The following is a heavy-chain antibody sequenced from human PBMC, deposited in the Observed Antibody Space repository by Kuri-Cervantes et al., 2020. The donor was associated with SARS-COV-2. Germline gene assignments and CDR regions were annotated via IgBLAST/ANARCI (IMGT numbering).Heavy chain of an antibody. CDR1: GYTFITFD. V-gene: IGHV1-8*03. D-gene: IGHD6-13*01. CDR2: ISPKNGNT. CDR3: ARGITAGVDY. J-gene: IGHJ4*02. Sequence: ASVKVSCKAFGYTFITFDINWVRQATGQGLEWMGWISPKNGNTDFAQNFQGRIAFTRDTSINTVYMELSSLTSEDTAVYYCARGITAGVDYWGQGTLVTVSS.